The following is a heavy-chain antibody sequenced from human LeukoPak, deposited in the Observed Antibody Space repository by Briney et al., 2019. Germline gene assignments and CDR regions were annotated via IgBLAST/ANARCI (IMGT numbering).Heavy chain of an antibody. CDR3: ARAGDYYDSSGYLHYFDY. CDR2: INSDGSST. Sequence: GGSLRLSCAASGFTFSSYWMHWVRQAPGKGLVWVSRINSDGSSTSYADSVEGRFTISRDNAKNTLYLQMNSLRAEDTAVYYCARAGDYYDSSGYLHYFDYWGQGTLVTVSS. CDR1: GFTFSSYW. D-gene: IGHD3-22*01. V-gene: IGHV3-74*01. J-gene: IGHJ4*02.